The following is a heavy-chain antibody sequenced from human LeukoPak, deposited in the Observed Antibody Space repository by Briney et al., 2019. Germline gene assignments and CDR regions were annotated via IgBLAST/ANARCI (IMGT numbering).Heavy chain of an antibody. CDR1: GYTFTSYY. CDR2: INPSGGST. V-gene: IGHV1-46*01. CDR3: ARDNSIGGRGWWFDP. Sequence: GASVTVSCKASGYTFTSYYMHWVRQAPGQGLEWMGLINPSGGSTSYAEKFQGRVIMTRDMSTTTDYMELSSLRSEDTAVYYCARDNSIGGRGWWFDPWGQGTLVTVSS. J-gene: IGHJ5*02. D-gene: IGHD4-23*01.